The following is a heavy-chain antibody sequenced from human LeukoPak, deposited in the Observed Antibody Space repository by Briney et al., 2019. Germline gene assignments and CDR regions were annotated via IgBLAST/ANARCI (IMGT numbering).Heavy chain of an antibody. CDR2: IKQDGSEK. CDR3: ASNSGSYFGYPGTFDS. J-gene: IGHJ4*02. D-gene: IGHD1-26*01. Sequence: PGGSLRLSCAASGFTFSSYWMSWVRQAPGKGLEWVANIKQDGSEKYYVDSVKGRFTISRDNAKNSLYLQMNSLRAEGAAVYYCASNSGSYFGYPGTFDSWGQGTLVTVSS. CDR1: GFTFSSYW. V-gene: IGHV3-7*01.